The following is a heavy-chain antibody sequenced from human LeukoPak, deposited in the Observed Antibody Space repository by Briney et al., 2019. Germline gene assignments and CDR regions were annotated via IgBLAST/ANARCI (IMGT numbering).Heavy chain of an antibody. Sequence: GGSLRLSCAASGFTFSSYSMNWVRRAPGKGLEGVSSISSSSSYIYYADSVRGRFTISRDNAKNSLYLQMNSLRAEDTAVYYCARDRLHWGSSYGMDVWGQGTTVTVSS. CDR2: ISSSSSYI. D-gene: IGHD7-27*01. V-gene: IGHV3-21*01. CDR1: GFTFSSYS. CDR3: ARDRLHWGSSYGMDV. J-gene: IGHJ6*02.